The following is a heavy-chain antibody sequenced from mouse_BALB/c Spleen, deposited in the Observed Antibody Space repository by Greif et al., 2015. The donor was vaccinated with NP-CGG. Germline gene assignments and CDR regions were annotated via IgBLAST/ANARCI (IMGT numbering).Heavy chain of an antibody. CDR1: GFTFSDFY. CDR2: SRNKANDYTT. CDR3: ARDYYGSSYWYFDV. V-gene: IGHV7-1*02. D-gene: IGHD1-1*01. J-gene: IGHJ1*01. Sequence: DVMLVESGGGLVQPGGSLRLSCATSGFTFSDFYMEWVRQPPGKRLGWIAASRNKANDYTTEYSASVKGRFIVSRDTSQSILYLQMNALRAEDTAIYYCARDYYGSSYWYFDVWGAGTTVTVSS.